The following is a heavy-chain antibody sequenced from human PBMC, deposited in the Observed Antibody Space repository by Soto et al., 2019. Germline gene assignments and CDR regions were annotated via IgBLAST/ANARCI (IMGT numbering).Heavy chain of an antibody. J-gene: IGHJ4*02. CDR3: ARDYDAWFGELLPFDY. CDR2: IWYDGSNK. V-gene: IGHV3-33*01. D-gene: IGHD3-10*01. Sequence: VGSLRLSCAASGLTFSSYGMHWVRQAPGKGLEWVAVIWYDGSNKYYADSVKGRFTISRDNSKNTLYLQMNSLRAEDTAVYYCARDYDAWFGELLPFDYWGQGTLVNVSS. CDR1: GLTFSSYG.